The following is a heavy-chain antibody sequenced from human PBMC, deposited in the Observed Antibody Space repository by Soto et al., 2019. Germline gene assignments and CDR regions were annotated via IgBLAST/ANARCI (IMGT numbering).Heavy chain of an antibody. Sequence: GASVKVSCKASGYTFTSYDINWVRQATGQGLEWMGWMNPNSGNTGYAQKFQGRVTMTRNTSISTAYMELSSLRSEDTAVYYCARGQESMVPDPFDYWGQGTLVTVSS. CDR2: MNPNSGNT. V-gene: IGHV1-8*01. J-gene: IGHJ4*02. D-gene: IGHD3-10*01. CDR1: GYTFTSYD. CDR3: ARGQESMVPDPFDY.